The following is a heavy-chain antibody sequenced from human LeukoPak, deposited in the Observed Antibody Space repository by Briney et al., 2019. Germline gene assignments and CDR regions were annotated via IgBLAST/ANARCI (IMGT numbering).Heavy chain of an antibody. J-gene: IGHJ4*02. CDR3: ARVSYYYGSGSYLVDY. D-gene: IGHD3-10*01. CDR1: GGSISSYY. CDR2: IYTSGST. V-gene: IGHV4-4*07. Sequence: SETLSLTCAVSGGSISSYYWSWIRQPAGKGLEWIGRIYTSGSTNYNPSLKSRVTMSVDTSKNQYSLKLSSVTAADTAVYYCARVSYYYGSGSYLVDYWGQGTLVTVSS.